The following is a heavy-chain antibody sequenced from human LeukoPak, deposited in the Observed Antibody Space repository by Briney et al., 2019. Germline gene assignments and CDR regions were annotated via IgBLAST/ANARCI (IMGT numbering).Heavy chain of an antibody. J-gene: IGHJ3*02. Sequence: ESGPTLVNPTQTLTLTCTLSEFSLTTSGVSVSWIRQPPGKALEWLAHIDWDGDEYYNTSLRTRLTISRDTSKNQVVLTMTNMDPVDTATYYCAHSQVVLRAFDIWGQGTMVTVSS. CDR2: IDWDGDE. D-gene: IGHD3-22*01. CDR3: AHSQVVLRAFDI. V-gene: IGHV2-70*12. CDR1: EFSLTTSGVS.